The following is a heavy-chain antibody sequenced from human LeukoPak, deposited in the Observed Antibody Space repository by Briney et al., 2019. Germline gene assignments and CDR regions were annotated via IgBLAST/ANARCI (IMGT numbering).Heavy chain of an antibody. CDR1: GFTFSSYS. V-gene: IGHV3-21*01. Sequence: PGGSLRLSCAASGFTFSSYSMNWARQAPGKGLEWVSSISSSSSYIYYADSVKGRFTISRDNAKNSLYLQMNSLRAEDTAVYYCARSLYGVNYGDAFDIWGQGTMVTVSS. J-gene: IGHJ3*02. D-gene: IGHD4-23*01. CDR2: ISSSSSYI. CDR3: ARSLYGVNYGDAFDI.